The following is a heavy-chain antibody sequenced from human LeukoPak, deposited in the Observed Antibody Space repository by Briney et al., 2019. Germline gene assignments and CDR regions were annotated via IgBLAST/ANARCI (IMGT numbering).Heavy chain of an antibody. CDR3: AKDRAKNWNYALDY. CDR2: ISSGGSTT. J-gene: IGHJ4*02. Sequence: GGSLRLSCAASGFTFSDYHMSWIRQAPGKGLEWVSYISSGGSTTYYADSVKGRFTISRDNSKNTLYLQMNSLRAEDTAVYYCAKDRAKNWNYALDYWGQGTLVTVSS. CDR1: GFTFSDYH. D-gene: IGHD1-7*01. V-gene: IGHV3-11*01.